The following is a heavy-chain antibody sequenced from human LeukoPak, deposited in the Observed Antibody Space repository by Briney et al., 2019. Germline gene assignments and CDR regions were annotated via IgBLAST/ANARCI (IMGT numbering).Heavy chain of an antibody. CDR2: IYYSGST. J-gene: IGHJ5*02. CDR3: ARGSSMVRGTTGWFDP. V-gene: IGHV4-59*01. CDR1: GVSISSYY. Sequence: PSETLSLTCTVSGVSISSYYWSWIRQPPGKGLEWIGYIYYSGSTNYNPSLKSRVTISVDTSKNQFSLKLSSVTAADTAVYYCARGSSMVRGTTGWFDPWGQGTLVTVSS. D-gene: IGHD3-10*01.